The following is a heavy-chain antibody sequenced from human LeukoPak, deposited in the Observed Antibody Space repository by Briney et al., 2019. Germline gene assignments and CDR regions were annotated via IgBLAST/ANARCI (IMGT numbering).Heavy chain of an antibody. CDR1: GFTFSNYD. Sequence: GGSLRLSCAASGFTFSNYDMHWVRQAPGKGLEWVADIRYDGNKKYYAESVKGRFTISRDNSKNTLSVQMNSLRVEDTAVYYCGRDGGRSYRGNHIPHPDFDYWGQGTLVTVSS. D-gene: IGHD1-14*01. CDR3: GRDGGRSYRGNHIPHPDFDY. CDR2: IRYDGNKK. J-gene: IGHJ4*02. V-gene: IGHV3-33*01.